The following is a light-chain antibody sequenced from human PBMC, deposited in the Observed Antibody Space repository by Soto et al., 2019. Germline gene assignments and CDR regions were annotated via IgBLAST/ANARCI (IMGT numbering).Light chain of an antibody. CDR3: QQYGSLSWT. Sequence: EIVLTQSPGTLSLSPGERATLSCRASQHVYNYLAWYQQKPGQAPRLLIYDASNRATGIPARFSGSGSGADFTLTISGLEPEDSAVYYCQQYGSLSWTFGQGTKVEIK. V-gene: IGKV3-11*01. J-gene: IGKJ1*01. CDR1: QHVYNY. CDR2: DAS.